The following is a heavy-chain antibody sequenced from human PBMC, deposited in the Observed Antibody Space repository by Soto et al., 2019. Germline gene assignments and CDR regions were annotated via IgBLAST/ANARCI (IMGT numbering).Heavy chain of an antibody. CDR1: GYSFTSYW. J-gene: IGHJ5*02. CDR3: ARRYCSSTSCTRGGWFDP. D-gene: IGHD2-2*01. V-gene: IGHV5-51*01. Sequence: GESLKISCKGSGYSFTSYWIGWVRQMPGKGLEWMGIIYPGDSDTRYSPSFQGQVTISADKSTSTAYLQWSSLKASDTAMYYCARRYCSSTSCTRGGWFDPWGQGTLVTVSS. CDR2: IYPGDSDT.